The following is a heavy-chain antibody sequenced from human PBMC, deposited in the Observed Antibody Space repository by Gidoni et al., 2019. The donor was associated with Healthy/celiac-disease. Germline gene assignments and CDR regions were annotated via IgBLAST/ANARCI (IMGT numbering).Heavy chain of an antibody. CDR2: ISSSSSYI. D-gene: IGHD6-13*01. V-gene: IGHV3-21*01. Sequence: EVQLVASGGGLVKPGGSLRLSCADSGFTFGSYSMNWVRQAPGKGLEWVSSISSSSSYIYYADSVKGRFTISRDNAKNSLYLQMNSLRAEDTAVYYCARDLENIAALPSFDYWGQGTLVTVSS. CDR1: GFTFGSYS. CDR3: ARDLENIAALPSFDY. J-gene: IGHJ4*02.